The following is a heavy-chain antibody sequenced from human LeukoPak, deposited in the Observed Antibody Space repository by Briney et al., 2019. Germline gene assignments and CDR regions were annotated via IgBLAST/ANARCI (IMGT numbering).Heavy chain of an antibody. CDR1: GASFRNYY. J-gene: IGHJ4*02. Sequence: SETLSLTCAVYGASFRNYYWSWIRQTPGKGLEWIGEIDHSGTTNYNPSLKSRVTISLDTSKNQFSLKVTSVTAADTAVYFCARSGTYQYSSTSDYWAREPWSPSPQ. CDR3: ARSGTYQYSSTSDY. CDR2: IDHSGTT. V-gene: IGHV4-34*01. D-gene: IGHD6-13*01.